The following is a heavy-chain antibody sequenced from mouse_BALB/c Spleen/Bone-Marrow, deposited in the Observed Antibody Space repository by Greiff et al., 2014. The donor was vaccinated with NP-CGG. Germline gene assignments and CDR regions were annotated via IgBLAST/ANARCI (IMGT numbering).Heavy chain of an antibody. Sequence: QVQLQQPGAELVRPGTSVKVSCKASGYAFTNYLIEWVKQRPGQGLEWIGMINPGSCDTNYNEKFKGKATLTADKSSSTAYMQLRSLTSNDSEVYFCARRDGSYFDYWGQGTTLTVSS. V-gene: IGHV1-54*01. D-gene: IGHD1-2*01. J-gene: IGHJ2*01. CDR1: GYAFTNYL. CDR3: ARRDGSYFDY. CDR2: INPGSCDT.